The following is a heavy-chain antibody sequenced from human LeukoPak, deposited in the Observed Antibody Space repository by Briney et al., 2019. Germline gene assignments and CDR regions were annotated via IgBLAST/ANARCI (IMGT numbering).Heavy chain of an antibody. J-gene: IGHJ5*02. Sequence: PGGSLRLSCAASGFTFSSYGMHWVRQAPGKGLEWVSYISSSGSIIHYADSVKGRFTISRDNGKNSLYLQMNSLRAEDTAVYYCAKPGSGYQNWFDPWGQGTLVTVSS. CDR3: AKPGSGYQNWFDP. D-gene: IGHD3-10*01. V-gene: IGHV3-48*01. CDR1: GFTFSSYG. CDR2: ISSSGSII.